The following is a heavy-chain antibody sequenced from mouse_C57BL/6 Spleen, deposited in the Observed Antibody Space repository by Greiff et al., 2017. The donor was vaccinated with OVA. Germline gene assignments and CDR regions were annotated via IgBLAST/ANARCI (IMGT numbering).Heavy chain of an antibody. V-gene: IGHV3-6*01. CDR3: AREGSNYAWFAY. J-gene: IGHJ3*01. D-gene: IGHD2-5*01. Sequence: EVQLQESGPGLVKPSQSLSLTCSVTGYSITSGYYWTWIRQFPGNKLEWMGYISYDGSNNYNPSLKNRISITRDTSKNQFFLKLNSVTTEDTATYYCAREGSNYAWFAYWGQGTLVTVSA. CDR1: GYSITSGYY. CDR2: ISYDGSN.